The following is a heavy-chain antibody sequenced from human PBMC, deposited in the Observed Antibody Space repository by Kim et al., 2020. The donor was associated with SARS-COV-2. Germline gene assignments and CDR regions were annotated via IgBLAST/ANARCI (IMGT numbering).Heavy chain of an antibody. D-gene: IGHD1-26*01. CDR3: ARDVVGATVAYYFDY. V-gene: IGHV1-69*01. Sequence: QKVHGRVTITADESTSTAYMELSSLRSEDTAVYYCARDVVGATVAYYFDYWGQGTLVTVSS. J-gene: IGHJ4*02.